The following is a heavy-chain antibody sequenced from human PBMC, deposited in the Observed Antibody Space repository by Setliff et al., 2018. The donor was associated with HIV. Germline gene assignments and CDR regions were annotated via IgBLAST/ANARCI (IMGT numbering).Heavy chain of an antibody. V-gene: IGHV1-2*02. CDR1: GYTFTSYY. D-gene: IGHD6-19*01. J-gene: IGHJ4*02. CDR3: ARDLGWLDFDY. CDR2: INPNSGGT. Sequence: GASVKVSCKASGYTFTSYYMHWVRQATGQGLEWMGWINPNSGGTNYAQKFQGRVTMTRDTSISTTYMELSRLRSDDTAVYYCARDLGWLDFDYWGQGTLVTAPQ.